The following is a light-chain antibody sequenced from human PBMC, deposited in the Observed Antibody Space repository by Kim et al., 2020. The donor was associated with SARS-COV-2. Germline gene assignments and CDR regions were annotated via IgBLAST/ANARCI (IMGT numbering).Light chain of an antibody. CDR3: SSYTTSNSWV. J-gene: IGLJ3*02. Sequence: QSALTQPASVSGSPGQSITISCTGTSSDVGYYNYVSWYQQHPGKAPKLMIYDVSKWPSGVSNRFSGSKSGNTASLTVSGLQAEDEADYYCSSYTTSNSWVFGGGTQLTVL. V-gene: IGLV2-14*03. CDR2: DVS. CDR1: SSDVGYYNY.